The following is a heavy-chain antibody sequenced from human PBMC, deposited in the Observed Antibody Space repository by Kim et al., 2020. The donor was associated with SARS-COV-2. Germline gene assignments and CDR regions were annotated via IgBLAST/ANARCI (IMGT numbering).Heavy chain of an antibody. CDR3: ARKHEYSSSYQHYYYYGMDV. CDR1: GGTFSSYA. Sequence: SVKVSCKASGGTFSSYAISWVRQAPGQGLEWMGGIIPIFGTANYAQKFQGRVTITADESTSTAYMELSSLRSEDTAVYYCARKHEYSSSYQHYYYYGMDVWGQGPTVTVSS. CDR2: IIPIFGTA. D-gene: IGHD6-6*01. J-gene: IGHJ6*02. V-gene: IGHV1-69*13.